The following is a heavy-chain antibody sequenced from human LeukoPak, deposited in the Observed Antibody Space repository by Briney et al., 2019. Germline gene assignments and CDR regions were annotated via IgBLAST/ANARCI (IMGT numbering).Heavy chain of an antibody. J-gene: IGHJ5*02. V-gene: IGHV3-7*04. CDR3: GKDSVPFAENNWFDH. CDR1: GFSFSMFW. D-gene: IGHD3-16*01. CDR2: LSDDGSQK. Sequence: GGSLRLSCAASGFSFSMFWMTWVRQAPGKGPEWVATLSDDGSQKFYLDSLKGRFTISRDNSKNSVFLQMSRLGADAAALYCCGKDSVPFAENNWFDHWGQGILVTVSS.